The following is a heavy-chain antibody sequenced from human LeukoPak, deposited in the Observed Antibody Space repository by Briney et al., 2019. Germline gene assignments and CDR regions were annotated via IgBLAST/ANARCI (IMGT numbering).Heavy chain of an antibody. CDR2: IGISSGNT. J-gene: IGHJ4*02. Sequence: GGSLGLSCAASGFTFSDYSMNWVRQAPGKGLEWISYIGISSGNTKYADSVKGRFTISGDKAKNSLYLQMNSLRVEDTAVYYCARDYKYAFDNWGQGTLVTVSS. D-gene: IGHD5-24*01. V-gene: IGHV3-48*01. CDR1: GFTFSDYS. CDR3: ARDYKYAFDN.